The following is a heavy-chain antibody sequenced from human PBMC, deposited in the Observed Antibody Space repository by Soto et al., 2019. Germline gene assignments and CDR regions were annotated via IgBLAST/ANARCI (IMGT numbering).Heavy chain of an antibody. CDR1: GFTVSSNY. CDR2: IYSGGST. CDR3: AIATSLRQDYYYYYGMDV. V-gene: IGHV3-53*01. J-gene: IGHJ6*02. Sequence: EVPLVESGGGLIQPGGSLRLSCAASGFTVSSNYMSWVRQAPGKGLEWVSVIYSGGSTYYADSVKGRFTISRDNSKNTLYLQMNSLRAEDTAVYYCAIATSLRQDYYYYYGMDVWGQGTTVTVSS. D-gene: IGHD2-15*01.